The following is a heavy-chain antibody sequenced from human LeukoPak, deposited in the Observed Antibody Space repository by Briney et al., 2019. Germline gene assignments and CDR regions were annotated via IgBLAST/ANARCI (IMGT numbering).Heavy chain of an antibody. D-gene: IGHD3-10*01. CDR3: AKDQTVGTMVRGVQDY. CDR1: GFTFSSYG. V-gene: IGHV3-30*18. J-gene: IGHJ4*02. Sequence: GRSLRLSCAASGFTFSSYGMHWVRQAPGKGLEWVAVISYDGSNKYYGDSMKGRFTISRDNSKNTLYLQMDSLRAEDTAVYYCAKDQTVGTMVRGVQDYWGQGTLVTVSS. CDR2: ISYDGSNK.